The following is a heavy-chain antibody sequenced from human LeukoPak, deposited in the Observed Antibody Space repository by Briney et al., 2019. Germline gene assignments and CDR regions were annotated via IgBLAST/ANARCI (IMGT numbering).Heavy chain of an antibody. Sequence: GGSLRLSCAASGFTFDDYGMSWVRQAPGKGLEWVSGINWNGGSTGYADSVKGRFTISRDNAKNSLYLQMNSLRAEDTALYHCARGWILYWFDPWGQGTLVTVSS. D-gene: IGHD5-12*01. CDR2: INWNGGST. J-gene: IGHJ5*02. V-gene: IGHV3-20*01. CDR3: ARGWILYWFDP. CDR1: GFTFDDYG.